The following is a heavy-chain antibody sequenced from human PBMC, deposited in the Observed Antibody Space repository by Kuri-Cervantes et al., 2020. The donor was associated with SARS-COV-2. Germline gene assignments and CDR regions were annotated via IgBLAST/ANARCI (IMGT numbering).Heavy chain of an antibody. J-gene: IGHJ3*02. V-gene: IGHV3-30*03. CDR1: GFTFSSYG. CDR3: VRESPLLDAFDI. Sequence: GESLKISCAASGFTFSSYGMHWVRQAPGKGLEWVAVISYDGSNKYYADSVKGRFTISRDNSKNTLYLQMNSLRAEDTAVYYCVRESPLLDAFDIWGQGTMVTVSS. CDR2: ISYDGSNK.